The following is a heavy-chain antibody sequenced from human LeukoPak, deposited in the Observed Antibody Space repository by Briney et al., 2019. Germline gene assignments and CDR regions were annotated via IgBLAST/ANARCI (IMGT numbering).Heavy chain of an antibody. Sequence: GGSLRLSCAASGFTFYDYAMHWVRQAPGKGLVWVSRINSDGSSTSYADSVKGRFTIPRDNAKNTLYLQMNSLRAEDTAVYYCARGSGYGDYWGQGTLVTVSS. J-gene: IGHJ4*02. CDR2: INSDGSST. CDR1: GFTFYDYA. CDR3: ARGSGYGDY. V-gene: IGHV3-74*01. D-gene: IGHD5-12*01.